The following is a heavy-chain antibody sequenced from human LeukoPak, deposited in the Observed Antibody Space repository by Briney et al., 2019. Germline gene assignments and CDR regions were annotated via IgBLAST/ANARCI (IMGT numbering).Heavy chain of an antibody. CDR3: ARTTTPHYYGSGSYALGY. Sequence: GGSLRLSCAASGFTFSSYGMHWVRQGPGKGLDWVAVISYDGSNKFYADSVKGRFTISRDNSKNTLYLQMSSLSAEDTAVYYCARTTTPHYYGSGSYALGYWGQGTLVTVPS. D-gene: IGHD3-10*01. J-gene: IGHJ4*02. CDR1: GFTFSSYG. V-gene: IGHV3-30*03. CDR2: ISYDGSNK.